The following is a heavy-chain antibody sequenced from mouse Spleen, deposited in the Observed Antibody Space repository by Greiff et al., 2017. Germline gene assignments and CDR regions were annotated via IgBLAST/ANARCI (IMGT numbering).Heavy chain of an antibody. Sequence: QVQLKQSGPELARPWASVKISCQASYTSSRREHFAIRDTNHWMQRGKQRPGQGLEWIGASYPGNGDTSYNQKFKGKATLTADKSSRTAYMQLSSLTSEDSAVYYCASGNGNYAWFAYWGQGTLVTVSA. J-gene: IGHJ3*01. CDR1: YTSSRREH. CDR2: GQGLEWIG. CDR3: SEDSAVYYCASGNGNYAWFAY. V-gene: IGHV1-87*01. D-gene: IGHD2-1*01.